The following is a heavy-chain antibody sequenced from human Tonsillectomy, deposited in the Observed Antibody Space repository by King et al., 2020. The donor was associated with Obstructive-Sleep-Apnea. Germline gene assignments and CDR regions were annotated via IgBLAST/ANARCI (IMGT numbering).Heavy chain of an antibody. CDR1: GYSISSGYY. CDR2: IYHSGST. D-gene: IGHD1-26*01. V-gene: IGHV4-38-2*02. CDR3: ARHGRELPTGANWFDP. J-gene: IGHJ5*02. Sequence: QLQESGPGLVKPSETLSLTCTVSGYSISSGYYWGWIRQPPGKGLEWIGSIYHSGSTYYNPSLKSRVTISVDTSKNQFSLKLSSVTAADTAVYYCARHGRELPTGANWFDPWGQGTLVTVSS.